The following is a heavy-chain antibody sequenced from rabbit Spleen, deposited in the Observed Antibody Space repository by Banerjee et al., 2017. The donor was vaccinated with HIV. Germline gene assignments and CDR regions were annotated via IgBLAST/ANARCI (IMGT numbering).Heavy chain of an antibody. Sequence: QEQLVESGGGLVKPEGSLTLTCTASGFDFSNKAVMCWVRQAPGKGLEWIACINIVTGKSVYARWAKGRFTMSRTSSTTVTLQMTSLTAADTATYFCARDLVAVIGWNFNLWGPGTLVTVS. V-gene: IGHV1S45*01. CDR3: ARDLVAVIGWNFNL. CDR1: GFDFSNKAV. CDR2: INIVTGKS. D-gene: IGHD1-1*01. J-gene: IGHJ4*01.